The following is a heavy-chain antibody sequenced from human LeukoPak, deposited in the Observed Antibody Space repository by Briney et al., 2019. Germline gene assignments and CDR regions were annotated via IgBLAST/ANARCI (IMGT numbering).Heavy chain of an antibody. CDR2: INHSGST. D-gene: IGHD1-1*01. Sequence: SETLSLTCAVYGGSFSGYYWSWIRQPPGKGLEWIGEINHSGSTNYNPSLKSRVTISVDTSKNQFSLKLSSVTAADTAVYYCAGTAARALFDPWGQGTLVTVSS. CDR3: AGTAARALFDP. J-gene: IGHJ5*02. CDR1: GGSFSGYY. V-gene: IGHV4-34*01.